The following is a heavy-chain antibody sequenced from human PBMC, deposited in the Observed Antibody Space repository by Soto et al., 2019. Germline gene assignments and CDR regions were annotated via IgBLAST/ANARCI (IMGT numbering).Heavy chain of an antibody. CDR2: ISPYTGNT. J-gene: IGHJ6*02. Sequence: QVQLVQSGDEVKKPGASVKVSCKASEYIFVNYGIAWVRRAPGQGIEWMGWISPYTGNTHSATKVQGRLTMTTDTSTSTAYMDLGSLTSDDTAVYYCVMVDNYVTPTPQDVWGQGTTATVSS. D-gene: IGHD3-16*01. CDR3: VMVDNYVTPTPQDV. V-gene: IGHV1-18*01. CDR1: EYIFVNYG.